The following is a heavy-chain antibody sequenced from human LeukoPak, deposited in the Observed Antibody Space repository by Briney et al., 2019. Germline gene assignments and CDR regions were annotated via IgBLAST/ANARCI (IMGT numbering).Heavy chain of an antibody. V-gene: IGHV4-34*01. CDR2: INHSGST. Sequence: INHSGSTNYNPSLKSRVTISVDTSKNQFSLKLSSVTAADMAVYYCARGRDGYRGSLHFDYWGQGTLVTVSS. D-gene: IGHD5-24*01. J-gene: IGHJ4*02. CDR3: ARGRDGYRGSLHFDY.